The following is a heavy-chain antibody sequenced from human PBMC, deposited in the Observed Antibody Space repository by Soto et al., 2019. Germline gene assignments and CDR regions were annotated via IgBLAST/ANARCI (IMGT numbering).Heavy chain of an antibody. V-gene: IGHV3-30-3*01. Sequence: GGSLRLSCAASGFTFSSYAMHWVRQAPGKGLEWVAVISYDGSNKYYADSVKGRFTISRDNSKNTLYLQMNSLRAEDTAVYYCARAVCGGDCAEYFQHWGQGTLVTVSS. CDR1: GFTFSSYA. J-gene: IGHJ1*01. D-gene: IGHD2-21*02. CDR2: ISYDGSNK. CDR3: ARAVCGGDCAEYFQH.